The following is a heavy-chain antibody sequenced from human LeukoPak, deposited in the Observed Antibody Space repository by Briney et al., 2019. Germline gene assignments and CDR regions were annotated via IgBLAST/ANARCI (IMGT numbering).Heavy chain of an antibody. CDR3: ARHSSSWYGREYYFDY. CDR1: GYTFTSYD. J-gene: IGHJ4*02. Sequence: ASVKVSCKASGYTFTSYDINWVRQATGQGLEWMGWMNPNSGNTGYAQKFQGRVTMTRNTSISTAYMELSGLRSEDTAVYYCARHSSSWYGREYYFDYWGQGTLVTVSS. V-gene: IGHV1-8*01. D-gene: IGHD6-13*01. CDR2: MNPNSGNT.